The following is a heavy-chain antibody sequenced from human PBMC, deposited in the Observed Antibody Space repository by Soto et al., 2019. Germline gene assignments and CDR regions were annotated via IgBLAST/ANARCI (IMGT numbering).Heavy chain of an antibody. J-gene: IGHJ3*02. V-gene: IGHV3-7*04. Sequence: EVPLAESGGGLVQPGGSLRLSCAASGFSFSTYWMSWVRQAPGKGLEWVANIKPDGSQKWYVDSVKGRFTISRDNAKNSLYLQMNSLRAEDTAVYYCARGDYYDSSGPFSDAFDIWGQGTMVTVSS. CDR1: GFSFSTYW. CDR2: IKPDGSQK. D-gene: IGHD3-22*01. CDR3: ARGDYYDSSGPFSDAFDI.